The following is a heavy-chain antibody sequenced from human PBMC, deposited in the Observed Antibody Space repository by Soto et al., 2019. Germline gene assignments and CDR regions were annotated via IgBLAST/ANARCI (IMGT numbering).Heavy chain of an antibody. Sequence: PGGSLRLSCAASGFTFSSYSMNWVRQAPGKGLEWVSYISSSSSTIYYADSVKGRFTISRDNAKNSLYLQMNSLRAEDTAVYYSARDQQEYCSGGSCYPEIWGQGTMVTVSS. D-gene: IGHD2-15*01. CDR3: ARDQQEYCSGGSCYPEI. CDR1: GFTFSSYS. V-gene: IGHV3-48*01. CDR2: ISSSSSTI. J-gene: IGHJ3*02.